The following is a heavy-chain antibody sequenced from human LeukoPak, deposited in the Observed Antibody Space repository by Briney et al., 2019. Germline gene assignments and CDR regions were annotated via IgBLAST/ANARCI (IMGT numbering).Heavy chain of an antibody. CDR2: ISYDGSNK. J-gene: IGHJ4*02. V-gene: IGHV3-30*18. Sequence: GGSLRLSCAASGFTFSSYGMHWVRQAPGKGLEWVAVISYDGSNKYYADSAKGRFTISRDNSKNTLYLQMNSLRVEDTAVYYCAKGDYYDSSGYYLDYWGQGTLVTVSS. CDR3: AKGDYYDSSGYYLDY. CDR1: GFTFSSYG. D-gene: IGHD3-22*01.